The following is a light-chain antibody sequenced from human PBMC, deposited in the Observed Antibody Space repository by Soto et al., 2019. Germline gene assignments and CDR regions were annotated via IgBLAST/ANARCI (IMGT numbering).Light chain of an antibody. CDR1: QSISSW. CDR3: QQSNAFWT. J-gene: IGKJ1*01. V-gene: IGKV1-5*01. Sequence: DIPMTQSPSTLSASIGDSFSINCRASQSISSWLAWYQQKPGKAPKLLIYDVSSLGSGVPSRFFGSGSGTEFTLTISRLQTDDIATYYCQQSNAFWTFGQGTNVDIK. CDR2: DVS.